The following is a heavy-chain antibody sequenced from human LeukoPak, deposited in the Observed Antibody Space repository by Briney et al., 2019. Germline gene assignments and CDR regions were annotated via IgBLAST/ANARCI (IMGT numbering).Heavy chain of an antibody. Sequence: RGSLRLSCAASGFTFNSYVMSWVRQAPGKGLEWVSGISGSGGSTYYADSVKGRFTNSRDDSKNTLFLQMNSLRAEDTAVYFCAKVKWKLIGYFDYWGQGTLVTVSS. D-gene: IGHD1-20*01. CDR3: AKVKWKLIGYFDY. J-gene: IGHJ4*02. V-gene: IGHV3-23*01. CDR2: ISGSGGST. CDR1: GFTFNSYV.